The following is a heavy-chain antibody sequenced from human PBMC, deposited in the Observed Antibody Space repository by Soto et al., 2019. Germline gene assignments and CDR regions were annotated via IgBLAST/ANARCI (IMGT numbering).Heavy chain of an antibody. CDR2: IIPIFGTA. V-gene: IGHV1-69*13. CDR3: ARCIAVVRTPQGDWFDP. J-gene: IGHJ5*02. CDR1: GGTFSSYA. D-gene: IGHD6-19*01. Sequence: SVKVSCKASGGTFSSYAISWVRQAPGQGLEWMGGIIPIFGTANYAQKFQGRVTITADESTSTAYMELSSLRSEDTAVYYCARCIAVVRTPQGDWFDPWGQGTPVTVPQ.